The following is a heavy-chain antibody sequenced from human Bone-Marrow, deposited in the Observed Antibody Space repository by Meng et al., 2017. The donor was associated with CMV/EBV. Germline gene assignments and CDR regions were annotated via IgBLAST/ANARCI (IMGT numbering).Heavy chain of an antibody. Sequence: GESLKISCAASGFTFSSYGMHWVRQAPGKGLEWVAFIRYDGSNKYYADSVKGRFTISRDNSKNTLYLQMNSLRAEDTAVYYCAKDRGTVTTQGTAYWGQGPLVTGSS. V-gene: IGHV3-30*02. CDR3: AKDRGTVTTQGTAY. CDR2: IRYDGSNK. CDR1: GFTFSSYG. D-gene: IGHD4-11*01. J-gene: IGHJ4*02.